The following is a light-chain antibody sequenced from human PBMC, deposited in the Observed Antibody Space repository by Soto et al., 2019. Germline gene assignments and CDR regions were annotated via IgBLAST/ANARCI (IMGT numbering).Light chain of an antibody. CDR2: DAS. CDR1: QSVSSY. V-gene: IGKV3-11*01. J-gene: IGKJ5*01. CDR3: QQHSNWPPIT. Sequence: EIVLTQSPATLSLSPGARATLSCRASQSVSSYLAWYQQKPGQAPRLLIYDASDRATGIPGRFSGSGSGTDFTLTIRSLEPEDFALYYCQQHSNWPPITLAQGTRLEIK.